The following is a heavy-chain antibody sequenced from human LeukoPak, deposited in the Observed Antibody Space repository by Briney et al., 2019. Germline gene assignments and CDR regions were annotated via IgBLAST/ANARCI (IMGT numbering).Heavy chain of an antibody. V-gene: IGHV4-59*01. CDR3: ARGQYYDSSGYYADY. J-gene: IGHJ4*02. CDR2: IYYSGST. Sequence: PSETLSLTCTVSGGSISSYYWSWIRQPPGKGLEWIGYIYYSGSTNYNPSLKSRVTISVDTSKNQFSLKPSSVTAADTAVYYCARGQYYDSSGYYADYWGQGTLVTVSS. D-gene: IGHD3-22*01. CDR1: GGSISSYY.